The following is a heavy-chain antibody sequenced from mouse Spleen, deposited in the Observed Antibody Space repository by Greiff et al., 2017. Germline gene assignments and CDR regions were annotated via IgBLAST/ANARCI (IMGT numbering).Heavy chain of an antibody. CDR2: IWSGGST. J-gene: IGHJ2*01. V-gene: IGHV2-2*01. Sequence: VKVVESGPGLVQPSQSLSITCTVSGFSLTSYGVHWVRQSPGKGLEWLGVIWSGGSTDYNAAFISRLSISKDNSKSQVFFKMNSLQADDTAIYYCARNDYYGSSYVPYFDYWGQGTTRTVSS. CDR1: GFSLTSYG. D-gene: IGHD1-1*01. CDR3: ARNDYYGSSYVPYFDY.